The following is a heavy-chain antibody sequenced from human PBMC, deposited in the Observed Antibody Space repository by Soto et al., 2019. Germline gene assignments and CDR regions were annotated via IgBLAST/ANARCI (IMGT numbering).Heavy chain of an antibody. CDR1: GGSISSYY. J-gene: IGHJ4*02. V-gene: IGHV4-31*03. CDR3: ARGGATYYFDY. D-gene: IGHD1-26*01. Sequence: LSLTCTVSGGSISSYYWSWIRQHPGKGLEWIGYIYYSGSTYYNPSLKSRVTISVDTSKNQFSLKLSSVTAADTAVYYCARGGATYYFDYWGQGTLVTVSS. CDR2: IYYSGST.